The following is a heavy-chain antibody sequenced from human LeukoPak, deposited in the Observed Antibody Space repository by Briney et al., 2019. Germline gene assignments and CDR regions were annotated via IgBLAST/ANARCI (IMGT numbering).Heavy chain of an antibody. CDR3: ARASRIAVAGESY. CDR1: GFTFSSYS. CDR2: ISSSSSYI. Sequence: PGGSLRLSCAASGFTFSSYSMNWVRQAPGKGLEWVSSISSSSSYIYYADSVKGRFTISRDSAKNSLYLQMNSLRAEDTAVYYCARASRIAVAGESYWGQGTLVTVSS. V-gene: IGHV3-21*01. D-gene: IGHD6-19*01. J-gene: IGHJ4*02.